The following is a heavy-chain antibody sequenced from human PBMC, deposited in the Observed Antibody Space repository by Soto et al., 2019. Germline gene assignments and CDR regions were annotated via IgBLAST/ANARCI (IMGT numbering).Heavy chain of an antibody. CDR3: ASSRYDYVWGSYRHDY. V-gene: IGHV4-31*03. Sequence: QVQLQESGPGLVKPSQNLSLTCTVSGGSISSGGYYWSWIRQHPGKGLEWIGYIYYSGSTYYNPSLKSRVTISVDTSKNQFSLKLSSVTAADTAVYYCASSRYDYVWGSYRHDYWGQGTLVTVSS. D-gene: IGHD3-16*02. J-gene: IGHJ4*02. CDR2: IYYSGST. CDR1: GGSISSGGYY.